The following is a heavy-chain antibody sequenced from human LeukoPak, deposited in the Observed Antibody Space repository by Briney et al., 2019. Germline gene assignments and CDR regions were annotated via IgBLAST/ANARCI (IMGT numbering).Heavy chain of an antibody. V-gene: IGHV1-8*03. D-gene: IGHD5-12*01. J-gene: IGHJ4*02. CDR1: GYTFTSYD. Sequence: ASVKVSCKASGYTFTSYDVNWVRQATGQGLEWMGWMSPNSGSTGYAQKFQGRVTITRNTSTSTAYMELSGLRSEDTAVYYCARGCSTGYPYYFEDWGQGTLVTVSS. CDR3: ARGCSTGYPYYFED. CDR2: MSPNSGST.